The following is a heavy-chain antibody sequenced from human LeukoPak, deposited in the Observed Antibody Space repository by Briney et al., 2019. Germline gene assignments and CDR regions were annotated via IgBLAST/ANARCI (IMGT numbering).Heavy chain of an antibody. Sequence: PSETLSLTCAVYGGSFSGYYWSWIRQPPGKGLEWIGEINHSGSTNYNPSLKSRVTISVDTSKNQFSLRLTSVTAADTAVYYCTRQTGSGLFILPGGQGTLVTVSS. CDR2: INHSGST. V-gene: IGHV4-34*01. J-gene: IGHJ4*02. CDR1: GGSFSGYY. CDR3: TRQTGSGLFILP. D-gene: IGHD3/OR15-3a*01.